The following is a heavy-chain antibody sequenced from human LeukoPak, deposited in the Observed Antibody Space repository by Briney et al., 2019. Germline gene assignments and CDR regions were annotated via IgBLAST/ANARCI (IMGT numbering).Heavy chain of an antibody. CDR2: IYHSGST. CDR1: GGFNTHYY. J-gene: IGHJ4*02. V-gene: IGHV4-59*12. Sequence: PSETLSLTCSVSGGFNTHYYWSWIRQPPGKGLEWIGYIYHSGSTNYNPSLKSRVTISVDTSKNQFSLKLSSVTAADTAVYYCARGGKTYYDILTGYYKDYFDYWGQGTLVTVSS. CDR3: ARGGKTYYDILTGYYKDYFDY. D-gene: IGHD3-9*01.